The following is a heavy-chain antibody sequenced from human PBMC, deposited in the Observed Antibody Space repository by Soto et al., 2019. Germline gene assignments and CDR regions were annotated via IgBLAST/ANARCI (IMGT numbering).Heavy chain of an antibody. D-gene: IGHD3-22*01. CDR1: GFTFSTSV. V-gene: IGHV3-30-3*01. CDR3: AREEFEDGRGHFDY. Sequence: QVQLVESGGGVVQPGGSLRLSCAASGFTFSTSVMHWVRQAPGKGLEWMAIISYGGVNKYCADSVKGRFTISRDISESTLYLQMNSLRTEDTAVYYCAREEFEDGRGHFDYWGQGTLVSVSS. CDR2: ISYGGVNK. J-gene: IGHJ4*02.